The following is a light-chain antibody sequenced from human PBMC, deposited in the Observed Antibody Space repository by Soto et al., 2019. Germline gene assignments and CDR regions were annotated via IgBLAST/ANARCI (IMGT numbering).Light chain of an antibody. V-gene: IGLV3-1*01. CDR3: QAWDRSTVV. Sequence: SYELTQPPSVSVSPGRTASITCSGDKWGDKYAGWYQQKPGQSPVLVIYQDRKRPSGIPERFSGSNSGNTATLTISGTQAMDEADYYCQAWDRSTVVFGGGTKLTVL. CDR1: KWGDKY. CDR2: QDR. J-gene: IGLJ2*01.